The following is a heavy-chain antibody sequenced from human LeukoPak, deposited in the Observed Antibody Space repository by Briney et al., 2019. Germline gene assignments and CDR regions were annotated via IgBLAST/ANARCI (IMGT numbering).Heavy chain of an antibody. CDR1: GCSISSCY. V-gene: IGHV4-59*01. CDR2: TYYGGSN. CDR3: ARDRAVAGQGFDY. Sequence: SETLSLTCTVSGCSISSCYWSWLRQPPGKGLVGIGYTYYGGSNNYHTSLKSRVTISVDTSKNQFSLKLSSVPAADTAVYYCARDRAVAGQGFDYWGQGTLVTVSS. D-gene: IGHD6-19*01. J-gene: IGHJ4*02.